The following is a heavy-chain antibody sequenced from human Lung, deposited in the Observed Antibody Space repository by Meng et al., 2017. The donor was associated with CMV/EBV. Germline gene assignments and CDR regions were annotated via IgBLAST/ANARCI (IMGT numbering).Heavy chain of an antibody. V-gene: IGHV3-33*06. Sequence: RISCAASGFTFSSYGMHWVRQAPGKGLEWVAVIWYDGSNKYYADSVKGRFTISRDNSKNTLYLQMNSLRAEDTAVYYCAKARRALAHWGQGTVVTVSS. CDR2: IWYDGSNK. CDR3: AKARRALAH. D-gene: IGHD4/OR15-4a*01. J-gene: IGHJ4*02. CDR1: GFTFSSYG.